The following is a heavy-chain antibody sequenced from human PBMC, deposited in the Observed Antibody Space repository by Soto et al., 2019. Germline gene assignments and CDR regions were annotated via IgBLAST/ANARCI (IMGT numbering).Heavy chain of an antibody. J-gene: IGHJ4*02. Sequence: QVQLQQCGAGLLKPSETLSLTCAVYGGSFSGYYWTWIRQPPGPGLEWIGEINHRGSTNYNPSPRSRLTISVDTSYNQFSLLLTTVSAADTPVYYCSINKTPVLFDYWGQATLVTVSS. CDR1: GGSFSGYY. CDR2: INHRGST. CDR3: SINKTPVLFDY. V-gene: IGHV4-34*01. D-gene: IGHD2-15*01.